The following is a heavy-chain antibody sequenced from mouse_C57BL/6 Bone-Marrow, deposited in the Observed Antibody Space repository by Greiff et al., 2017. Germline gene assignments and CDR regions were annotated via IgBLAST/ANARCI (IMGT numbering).Heavy chain of an antibody. CDR2: ISSGGSYT. D-gene: IGHD1-1*01. J-gene: IGHJ2*01. Sequence: EVMLVESGGDLVKPGGSLKLSCAASGFTFSSYGMSWVRQTPDKRLEWVATISSGGSYTYYPDSVKGRFTISRDNAKNTLYLQMSSLKSEDTAMYYCARGCQATVVPYYFDYWGQGTTLTVSS. CDR3: ARGCQATVVPYYFDY. CDR1: GFTFSSYG. V-gene: IGHV5-6*02.